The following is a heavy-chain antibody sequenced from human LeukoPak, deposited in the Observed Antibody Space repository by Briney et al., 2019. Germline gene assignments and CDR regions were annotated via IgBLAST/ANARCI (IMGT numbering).Heavy chain of an antibody. CDR3: ARFGGATRNYYFDY. Sequence: GGSLRLSCAASGFTVSSNYMSWVRQAPGKGLEWVSAISGSGGSTYYADSVKGRFTISRDNAKNSLYLQMNSLRAEDTALYYCARFGGATRNYYFDYWGQGTLVTVSS. D-gene: IGHD1-26*01. CDR2: ISGSGGST. J-gene: IGHJ4*02. V-gene: IGHV3-53*01. CDR1: GFTVSSNY.